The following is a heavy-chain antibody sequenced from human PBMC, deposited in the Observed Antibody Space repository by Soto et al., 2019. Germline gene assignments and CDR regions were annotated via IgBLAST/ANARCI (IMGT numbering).Heavy chain of an antibody. CDR2: ISGSGGST. Sequence: PGGSLRLSCAASGFTFSSYAMSWVRQAPGKGLEWVSVISGSGGSTYYADSVKGRFTISRDNSKNTLYLQMNSLRAEDTAVYYCAKDESDTAMVTRDYYFDYWGQGTLVTVSS. CDR3: AKDESDTAMVTRDYYFDY. CDR1: GFTFSSYA. D-gene: IGHD5-18*01. V-gene: IGHV3-23*01. J-gene: IGHJ4*02.